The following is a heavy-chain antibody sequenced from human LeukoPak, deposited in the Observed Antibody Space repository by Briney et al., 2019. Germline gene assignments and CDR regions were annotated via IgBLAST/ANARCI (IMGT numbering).Heavy chain of an antibody. D-gene: IGHD3-10*01. V-gene: IGHV4-61*02. CDR3: ARGYYYRT. CDR2: IYADGSS. CDR1: AGSVGSDSY. J-gene: IGHJ4*02. Sequence: PSETLSLTCTVSAGSVGSDSYWNWIRQPAGKGLEWIGRIYADGSSTYNPSLKSRVTILVDTSKNQFSLRLSSMTAADTAVYYCARGYYYRTWGLGTLVTVSS.